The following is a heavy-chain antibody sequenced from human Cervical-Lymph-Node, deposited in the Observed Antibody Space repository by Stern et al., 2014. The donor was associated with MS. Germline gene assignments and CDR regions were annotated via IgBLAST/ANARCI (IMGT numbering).Heavy chain of an antibody. CDR2: IFPSDSGT. CDR1: GYSFSSYW. J-gene: IGHJ4*02. V-gene: IGHV5-51*01. CDR3: GREVALTAGLLGF. D-gene: IGHD3-22*01. Sequence: MQLVQSGAEVKKPGESLKIACKGSGYSFSSYWIDWVRQMPGQGLEWMGMIFPSDSGTRHSPPFEGQGTISVDNSSSTDYLHWSSLKASDTARYYCGREVALTAGLLGFWGQGPRVIVS.